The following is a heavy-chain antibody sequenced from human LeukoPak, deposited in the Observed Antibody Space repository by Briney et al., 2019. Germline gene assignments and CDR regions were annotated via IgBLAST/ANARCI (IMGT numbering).Heavy chain of an antibody. V-gene: IGHV3-11*01. CDR1: GFTFSDYY. Sequence: GGSLRLSCAASGFTFSDYYMSRIRQAPGKGLEWVSYISSSGSTIYYADSVKGRFTISRDNSKITLYLQMSSLRAEDTAIYYCAKGPDSGYSSRFCDCWGQGTLVTVSS. CDR3: AKGPDSGYSSRFCDC. J-gene: IGHJ4*02. CDR2: ISSSGSTI. D-gene: IGHD6-13*01.